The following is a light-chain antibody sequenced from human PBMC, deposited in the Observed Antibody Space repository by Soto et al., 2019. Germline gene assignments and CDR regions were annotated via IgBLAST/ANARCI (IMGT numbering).Light chain of an antibody. CDR1: SSDVGGYNY. CDR3: SSYTSIGTLAI. CDR2: EVS. J-gene: IGLJ1*01. Sequence: QSALTQPASVSGSPGQSITISCTGTSSDVGGYNYVSWYQQHPGKAPKLMIYEVSTRALGISSSFSGSKYGNTASLTISGIQAEDEAGSYCSSYTSIGTLAIFGTGTKLTVL. V-gene: IGLV2-14*01.